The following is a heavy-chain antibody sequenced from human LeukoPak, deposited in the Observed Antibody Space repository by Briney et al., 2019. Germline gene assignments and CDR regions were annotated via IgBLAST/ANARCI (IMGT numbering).Heavy chain of an antibody. D-gene: IGHD2-15*01. CDR3: ARQVVAATTAFGY. Sequence: GGSLRLSCAASGFTFSDYNMNWVRQAPGKGLEWVSAISGSGGSTYYADSVKGRFTISRDNSKNTLYLQMNSLRAEDTAVYYCARQVVAATTAFGYWGQGTLVTVSS. J-gene: IGHJ4*02. CDR1: GFTFSDYN. V-gene: IGHV3-23*01. CDR2: ISGSGGST.